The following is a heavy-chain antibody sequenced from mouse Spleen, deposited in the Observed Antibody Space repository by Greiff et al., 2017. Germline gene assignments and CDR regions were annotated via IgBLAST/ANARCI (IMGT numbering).Heavy chain of an antibody. V-gene: IGHV2-4-1*01. CDR2: IWSDGST. CDR3: ARNPAYYSNSAWFAY. J-gene: IGHJ3*01. CDR1: GFSLTNYA. Sequence: VQGVESGPGLVAPSQSLSITCTVSGFSLTNYAVHWVRQSPGKGLEWLGVIWSDGSTDYNAAFISRLSISKDNSKSQVFFKMNSLQADDTAIYYCARNPAYYSNSAWFAYWGQGTLVTVSA. D-gene: IGHD2-5*01.